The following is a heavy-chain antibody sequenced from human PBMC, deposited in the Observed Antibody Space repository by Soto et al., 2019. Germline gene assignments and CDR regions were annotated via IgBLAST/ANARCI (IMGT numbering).Heavy chain of an antibody. CDR1: GFSLSTSGVG. Sequence: QITLKESGPTLVKPTQTLTLTCTFSGFSLSTSGVGVGWIRQPPGKALEWLALIYWDDDKRYSPSLKSRLTITKHTPKXXVVLPMTNMDPVDTATYYCAHSLYDYVWGTNWFDPWGQGTLVTVSS. CDR2: IYWDDDK. J-gene: IGHJ5*02. D-gene: IGHD3-16*01. CDR3: AHSLYDYVWGTNWFDP. V-gene: IGHV2-5*02.